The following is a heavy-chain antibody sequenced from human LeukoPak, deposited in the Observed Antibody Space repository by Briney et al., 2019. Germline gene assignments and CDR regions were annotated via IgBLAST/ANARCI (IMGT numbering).Heavy chain of an antibody. Sequence: SQTLSLTCTVSGGSISSGDYYWSWIRQPPGKGLEWIGYIYYSGSTYHNPSLKSRVTISVDTSKNQFSLKLSSVTAADTAVYYCAPGTVVVPAAIYRRGWGWGQGTLVTVSS. D-gene: IGHD2-2*02. J-gene: IGHJ4*02. CDR2: IYYSGST. V-gene: IGHV4-30-4*08. CDR1: GGSISSGDYY. CDR3: APGTVVVPAAIYRRGWG.